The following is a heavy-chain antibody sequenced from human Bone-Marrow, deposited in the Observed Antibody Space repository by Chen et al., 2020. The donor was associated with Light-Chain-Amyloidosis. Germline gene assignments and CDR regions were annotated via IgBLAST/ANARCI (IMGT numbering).Heavy chain of an antibody. D-gene: IGHD1-1*01. V-gene: IGHV4-30-4*01. J-gene: IGHJ5*02. Sequence: QVQLQESGPGLVQPSQTLFLVCSVSGASISSADDYWTWVRQPPGQGLEWIGYMHHSGSATYNPSLRSRVAISLDTSKNQFSLSLTSVTAADSAMYFCVRETTSTPWFDPWGPGTLVTVYS. CDR1: GASISSADDY. CDR2: MHHSGSA. CDR3: VRETTSTPWFDP.